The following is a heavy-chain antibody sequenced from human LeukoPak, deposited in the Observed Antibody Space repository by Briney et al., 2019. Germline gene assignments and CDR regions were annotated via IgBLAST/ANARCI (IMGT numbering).Heavy chain of an antibody. CDR1: GFRFNKYW. J-gene: IGHJ6*04. CDR2: IKEDGSEK. Sequence: GGSLRLSCAAAGFRFNKYWMSWVRQTTGKGLECVAKIKEDGSEKHYVDSVKGRFTISRDNAQNSLYLQMNSLRAEDTAVYYCAELGITMIGGVWGKGTTVTISS. D-gene: IGHD3-10*02. V-gene: IGHV3-7*01. CDR3: AELGITMIGGV.